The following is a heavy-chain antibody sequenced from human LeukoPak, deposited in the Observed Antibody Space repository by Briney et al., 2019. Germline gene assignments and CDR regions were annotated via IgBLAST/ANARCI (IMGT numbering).Heavy chain of an antibody. CDR3: ARDHPQAHGDVY. CDR2: ISAYNGNT. D-gene: IGHD3-3*01. V-gene: IGHV1-18*01. Sequence: ASVKVSCKASGYTFTSYGISWVRQAPGQGLEWMGWISAYNGNTNYAQKLQGRVTMTTDTSTSTAYMELSSLRSEDTAVYYCARDHPQAHGDVYWGQGTLVTVSS. J-gene: IGHJ4*02. CDR1: GYTFTSYG.